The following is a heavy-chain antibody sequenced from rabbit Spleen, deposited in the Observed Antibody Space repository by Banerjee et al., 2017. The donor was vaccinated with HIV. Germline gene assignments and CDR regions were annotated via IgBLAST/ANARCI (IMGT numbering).Heavy chain of an antibody. J-gene: IGHJ4*01. CDR2: IDPIFGIA. CDR3: VREDVGGSINL. CDR1: GFDFSRYY. Sequence: QLVESRGGLVQPGESLTLSCKASGFDFSRYYMSWVRQAPGKGLEWIRDIDPIFGIAVYASWVNGRFTISSHNAQNTLYLQLNSLTAADTATYFCVREDVGGSINLWGPGTLVTVS. D-gene: IGHD1-1*01. V-gene: IGHV1S7*01.